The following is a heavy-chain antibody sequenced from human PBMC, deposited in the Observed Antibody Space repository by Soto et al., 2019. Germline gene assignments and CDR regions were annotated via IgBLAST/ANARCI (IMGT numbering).Heavy chain of an antibody. CDR2: IYYSGST. D-gene: IGHD2-15*01. J-gene: IGHJ4*02. V-gene: IGHV4-39*01. CDR1: GGSISSSSYY. CDR3: VTWGVVVVAATDLFDY. Sequence: PSETLSLTCTVSGGSISSSSYYWGWIRQPPGKGLEWIGSIYYSGSTYYNPSLKSRVTISVDTSKNQFSLKLSSVTAADTAVYYCVTWGVVVVAATDLFDYWGQGTVVTVSS.